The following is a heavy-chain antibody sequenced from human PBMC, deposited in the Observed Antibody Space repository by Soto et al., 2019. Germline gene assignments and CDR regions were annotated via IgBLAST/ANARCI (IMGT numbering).Heavy chain of an antibody. V-gene: IGHV3-30-3*01. D-gene: IGHD2-15*01. Sequence: GGSLRLSCAASGFTFSTYALHWVRQAPGKGPEWVAVISYDGSKKYYADSVKGRFTISRDSSKNTVYLQMNSLRPEDTFVYYCARGGGNHFYYYSIDVWGQGTTVTVSS. J-gene: IGHJ6*02. CDR3: ARGGGNHFYYYSIDV. CDR2: ISYDGSKK. CDR1: GFTFSTYA.